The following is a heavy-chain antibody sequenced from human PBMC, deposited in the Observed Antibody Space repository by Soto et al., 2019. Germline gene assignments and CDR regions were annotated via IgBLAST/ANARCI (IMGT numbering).Heavy chain of an antibody. D-gene: IGHD2-2*01. CDR3: ARYIPGVRYYGMDV. V-gene: IGHV3-23*01. CDR1: GFTFSSYA. CDR2: IGESGTPT. J-gene: IGHJ6*02. Sequence: EVQLLESGGGLVQPGGSLRLSCAASGFTFSSYAMKWVRQAPGKGLEWVSLIGESGTPTYYADSVKGRFTISRDNSGNTLFLEMYSLGDEDTAVYYCARYIPGVRYYGMDVWGQGTTVTVSS.